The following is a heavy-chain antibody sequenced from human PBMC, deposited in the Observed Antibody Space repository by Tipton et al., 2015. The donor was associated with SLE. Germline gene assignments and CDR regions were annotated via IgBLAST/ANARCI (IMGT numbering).Heavy chain of an antibody. J-gene: IGHJ6*02. D-gene: IGHD6-19*01. Sequence: SLRLSCAASAFTFSTSWMTWVRQAPGKGLEWVSGINGGGGGTHTADSVKGRFSMSRDNSKNTLYLQMNSLRAEDTAVYYCASRRSGPSAWSYYYGLDVWGQGTTVIVSS. CDR3: ASRRSGPSAWSYYYGLDV. V-gene: IGHV3-23*01. CDR1: AFTFSTSW. CDR2: INGGGGGT.